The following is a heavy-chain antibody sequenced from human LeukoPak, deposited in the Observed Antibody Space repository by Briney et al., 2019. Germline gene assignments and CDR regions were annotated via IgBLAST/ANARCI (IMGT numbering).Heavy chain of an antibody. V-gene: IGHV3-23*01. J-gene: IGHJ4*02. D-gene: IGHD3-22*01. CDR2: IVGSGGST. Sequence: PGGSLRLSCAASGFTFSSYAMSWVRQAPGKGLEWVSGIVGSGGSTYYANSVKGRFTISRDNSKNTLYLQMNSLRAEDTAVYYCAKPPNYDSDAPQVDYWGQGTLVTVSS. CDR3: AKPPNYDSDAPQVDY. CDR1: GFTFSSYA.